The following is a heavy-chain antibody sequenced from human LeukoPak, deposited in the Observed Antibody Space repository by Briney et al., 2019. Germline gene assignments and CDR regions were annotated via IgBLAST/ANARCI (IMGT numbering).Heavy chain of an antibody. Sequence: PGRSLRLSCAASGFTFSSYGMHWVRQAPGKGLEWVAVISYDGSNKYYADSVKGRFTISRDNSKNTLYLQMNSLRAEDTGVYYCAKDITEEGSGSPPWGQGTLVTVSS. J-gene: IGHJ5*02. V-gene: IGHV3-30*18. CDR3: AKDITEEGSGSPP. D-gene: IGHD3-10*01. CDR2: ISYDGSNK. CDR1: GFTFSSYG.